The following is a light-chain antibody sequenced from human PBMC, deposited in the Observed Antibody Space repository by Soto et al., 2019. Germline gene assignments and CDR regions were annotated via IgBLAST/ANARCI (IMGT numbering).Light chain of an antibody. CDR3: LLYCGGAQV. CDR1: TGAVTSGYY. V-gene: IGLV7-43*01. Sequence: QAVVTQEPSLTVSPGETVTLTCASSTGAVTSGYYPNWFQQKPGQAPRPLIYSISNKHSWTPARFSGSLLGDKAALTLSGVQPEDEAEYYCLLYCGGAQVFGGGTKLTVL. CDR2: SIS. J-gene: IGLJ3*02.